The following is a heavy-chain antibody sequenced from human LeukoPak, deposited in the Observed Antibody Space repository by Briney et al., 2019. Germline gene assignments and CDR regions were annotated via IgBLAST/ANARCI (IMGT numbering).Heavy chain of an antibody. CDR1: GFTFDDYA. CDR2: ISGDGGST. D-gene: IGHD6-19*01. V-gene: IGHV3-43*02. Sequence: PGGSLRLSCAASGFTFDDYAMHWVRQAPGKGLEWVSLISGDGGSTYYAASVKGRFTISRDNSNNSLYLQMNSLSTEDTALYYCAKDNDLRGIAVAGLDYWGQGTLVTVSS. CDR3: AKDNDLRGIAVAGLDY. J-gene: IGHJ4*02.